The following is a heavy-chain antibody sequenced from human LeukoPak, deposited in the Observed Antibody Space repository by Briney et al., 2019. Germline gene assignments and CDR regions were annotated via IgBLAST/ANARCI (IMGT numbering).Heavy chain of an antibody. CDR3: ARGSAYATMIVAILRGFKPSNWFDP. V-gene: IGHV4-34*01. CDR2: INHSGST. Sequence: PSETLSLTCAVYGGSFSGYYWSWIRQPPGKGLEWIGEINHSGSTNYNPSLKSRGTISVDTSKNQFSLKLSSVAATDTAVYYCARGSAYATMIVAILRGFKPSNWFDPWGQGTLVTVSS. D-gene: IGHD3-22*01. J-gene: IGHJ5*02. CDR1: GGSFSGYY.